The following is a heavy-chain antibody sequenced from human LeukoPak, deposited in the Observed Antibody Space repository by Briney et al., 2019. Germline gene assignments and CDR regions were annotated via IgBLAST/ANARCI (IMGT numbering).Heavy chain of an antibody. CDR2: IKEDGTRK. CDR1: GFTVDTYW. Sequence: GGSLRLSCVASGFTVDTYWMSWVRQAPGKGLDWVAHIKEDGTRKYYVDSVRGRFTISRDNAKNSLFLQMNSLRVEDTAVYYCARDVTSSSSGLDYWGQGTLVTVSS. V-gene: IGHV3-7*01. D-gene: IGHD2-15*01. CDR3: ARDVTSSSSGLDY. J-gene: IGHJ4*02.